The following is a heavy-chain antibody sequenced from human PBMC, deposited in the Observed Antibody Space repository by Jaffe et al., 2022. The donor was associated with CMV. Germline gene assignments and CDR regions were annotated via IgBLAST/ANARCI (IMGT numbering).Heavy chain of an antibody. D-gene: IGHD6-19*01. CDR2: ISSSTGDTI. CDR3: ARTSGWHNAY. CDR1: GFTFSGYE. V-gene: IGHV3-48*03. J-gene: IGHJ4*02. Sequence: EVQLVESGGGLVQPGGSLRLSCAASGFTFSGYEMNWVRQAPGKGLEWVSYISSSTGDTIYYADSVKGRFTISRDNAKNSLYLQMNSLRAEDTAVYYCARTSGWHNAYWGQGTLVTVSS.